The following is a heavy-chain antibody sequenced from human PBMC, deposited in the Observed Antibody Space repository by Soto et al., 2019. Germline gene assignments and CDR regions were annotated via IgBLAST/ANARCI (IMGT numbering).Heavy chain of an antibody. Sequence: ASVKVSCKAPGYTFTSYYMHWVRQAPGQGLEWMGIINPSGGSTSYAQKFQGRVTMTRDTSTSTVYMELSSLRSEDTAVYYCARGGGCSGGSCYSSYYYYGMDVWGQGTTVTVSS. CDR3: ARGGGCSGGSCYSSYYYYGMDV. V-gene: IGHV1-46*01. J-gene: IGHJ6*02. D-gene: IGHD2-15*01. CDR2: INPSGGST. CDR1: GYTFTSYY.